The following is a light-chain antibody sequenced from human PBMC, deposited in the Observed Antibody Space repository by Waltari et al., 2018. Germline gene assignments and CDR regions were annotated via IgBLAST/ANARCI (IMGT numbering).Light chain of an antibody. V-gene: IGKV3-20*01. CDR1: QSVSGSF. CDR3: QHYGISLT. CDR2: GAS. J-gene: IGKJ1*01. Sequence: EIVLTPSPVTLPLSPGERATLSCRASQSVSGSFLAWYQQKPGQAPRLLIYGASIRATGIPDRFSGSGSGTDFTLTISRLEPEDFAVYYCQHYGISLTFGQGANVEI.